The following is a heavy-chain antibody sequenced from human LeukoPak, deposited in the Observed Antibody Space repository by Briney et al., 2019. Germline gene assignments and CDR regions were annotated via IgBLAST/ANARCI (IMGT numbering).Heavy chain of an antibody. J-gene: IGHJ4*02. V-gene: IGHV1-2*02. CDR3: ARSPAIRYCSGGSCCLFDY. D-gene: IGHD2-15*01. CDR2: INPNSGGT. Sequence: ASVKVSCKASGYTFTGYYMHWVRQAPGQGLEWMGWINPNSGGTNYAQKCQGRVTMTRDTSISTAYMELSRLRSDDTAVYYCARSPAIRYCSGGSCCLFDYWGQGTLVTVSS. CDR1: GYTFTGYY.